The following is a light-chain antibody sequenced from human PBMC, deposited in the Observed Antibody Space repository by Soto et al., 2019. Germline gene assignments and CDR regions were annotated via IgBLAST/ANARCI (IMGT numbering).Light chain of an antibody. J-gene: IGLJ1*01. CDR1: SSDVGSSNG. Sequence: QSVLTQPPSVSGSPGQSVAISCTGTSSDVGSSNGVSWYQQPPGTAPKLMIYDVSNRPSGVPDRFSGSKSGNTASLTISGLQAEDEADYYCSSYTTSSTYVFGTGSKVTVL. V-gene: IGLV2-18*02. CDR3: SSYTTSSTYV. CDR2: DVS.